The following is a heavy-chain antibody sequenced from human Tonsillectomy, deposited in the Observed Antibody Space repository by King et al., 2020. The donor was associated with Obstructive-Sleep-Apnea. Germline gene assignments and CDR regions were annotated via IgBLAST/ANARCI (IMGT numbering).Heavy chain of an antibody. D-gene: IGHD6-13*01. CDR1: GFTFSSYD. J-gene: IGHJ4*02. V-gene: IGHV3-13*01. Sequence: QLVQFGGGLVQPGGSLRLSCAASGFTFSSYDMHWVRQATGKGLEWVSGIGTAGDTYYPGSVKGRFTISRENAKNSLYLQMNSLRAGDTAVYYCARAFLSYSSSWYIGYWGQGTLVTVSS. CDR3: ARAFLSYSSSWYIGY. CDR2: IGTAGDT.